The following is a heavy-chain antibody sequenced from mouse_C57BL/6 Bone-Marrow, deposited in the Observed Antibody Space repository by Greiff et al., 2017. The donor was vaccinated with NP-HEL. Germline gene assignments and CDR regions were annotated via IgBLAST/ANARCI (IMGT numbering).Heavy chain of an antibody. J-gene: IGHJ3*01. Sequence: QVQLQQSGAELVRPGTSVKVSCKASGYAFTNYLIEWVKQRPGQGLEWIGVINPGSGGTNYNEKFKGKATLTADKSSSTAYMQLSSLTSEDSAVYFCASPDSSGYVRFAYWGQGTLVTVS. CDR2: INPGSGGT. CDR1: GYAFTNYL. D-gene: IGHD3-2*02. CDR3: ASPDSSGYVRFAY. V-gene: IGHV1-54*01.